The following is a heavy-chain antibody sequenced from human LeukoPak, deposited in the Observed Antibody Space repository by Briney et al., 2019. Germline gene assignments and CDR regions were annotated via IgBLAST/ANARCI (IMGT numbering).Heavy chain of an antibody. CDR1: GFTFSSYS. D-gene: IGHD2-2*01. CDR2: ISSSSSYI. Sequence: GGSLRLSCAASGFTFSSYSMNWVRQAPGKGLEWVSSISSSSSYIYYADSVKGRFTISRDNAKNSLYLQMNSLRAEDTAVYYCATEIVVAPAAKGALDYWGQGTLVTVSS. CDR3: ATEIVVAPAAKGALDY. V-gene: IGHV3-21*01. J-gene: IGHJ4*02.